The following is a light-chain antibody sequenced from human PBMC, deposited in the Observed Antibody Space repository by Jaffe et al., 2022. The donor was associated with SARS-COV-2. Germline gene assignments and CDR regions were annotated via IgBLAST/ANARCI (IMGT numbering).Light chain of an antibody. CDR3: SSYAGSNDFDVV. Sequence: QSALTQPPSASGSPGQSVTISCTGTSSDVGAYNFVSWYQQHPGKAPKLIISEVSKRPSGVPDRFSGSKSGNTASLTVSGLQAEDEADYYCSSYAGSNDFDVVFGGGTKLTVL. J-gene: IGLJ2*01. CDR1: SSDVGAYNF. CDR2: EVS. V-gene: IGLV2-8*01.